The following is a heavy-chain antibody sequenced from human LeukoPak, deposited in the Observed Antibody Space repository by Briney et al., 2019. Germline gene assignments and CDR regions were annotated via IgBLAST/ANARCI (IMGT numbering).Heavy chain of an antibody. CDR3: ARGPTIFGVVIHPWYFDY. Sequence: ASVKVSCKASGYTFTNYAMNWVRQAPGQGLEWMGWIIPIFGTANYAQKFQGRVTMTRDMSTSTVYMELSSLRSEDTAVYYCARGPTIFGVVIHPWYFDYWGQGTLVTVSS. CDR1: GYTFTNYA. J-gene: IGHJ4*02. CDR2: IIPIFGTA. D-gene: IGHD3-3*01. V-gene: IGHV1-69*05.